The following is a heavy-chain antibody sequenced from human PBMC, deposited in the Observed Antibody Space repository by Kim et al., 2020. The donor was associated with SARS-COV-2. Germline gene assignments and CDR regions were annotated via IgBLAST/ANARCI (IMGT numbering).Heavy chain of an antibody. CDR1: GYTFTGYY. CDR2: ISPNSGGT. D-gene: IGHD2-21*02. V-gene: IGHV1-2*06. Sequence: ASVKVSCKAAGYTFTGYYMNWVRQAPGQGLEWMGRISPNSGGTNYAQKFQGRVTLTTDTSISTAYMELSGLRSDDTAVYYCARGGGALVVTAQWGQGTLVTVSS. J-gene: IGHJ4*02. CDR3: ARGGGALVVTAQ.